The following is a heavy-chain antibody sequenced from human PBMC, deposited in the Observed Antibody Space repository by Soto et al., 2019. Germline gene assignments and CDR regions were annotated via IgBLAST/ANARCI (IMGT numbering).Heavy chain of an antibody. CDR2: ISGYNGRT. CDR1: GYNFRKFG. Sequence: QVQLEQSGDAVKKPGASVKVSCKASGYNFRKFGITWVRQASGLGLEWLGWISGYNGRTSSARNFRDRVVLTTDTATNTAYMELRSLTSGDTAIYYCAREGYSSGFDPFDFWGQGTKVTVSS. J-gene: IGHJ3*01. CDR3: AREGYSSGFDPFDF. V-gene: IGHV1-18*01. D-gene: IGHD5-18*01.